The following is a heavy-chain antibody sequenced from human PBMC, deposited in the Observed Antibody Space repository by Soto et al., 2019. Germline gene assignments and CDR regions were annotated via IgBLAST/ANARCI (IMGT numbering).Heavy chain of an antibody. J-gene: IGHJ6*02. Sequence: QVQLVESGGGVVQPGRSLRLSCAASGFTFSSYGMHWVRQAPGKGLEWVAVISYDGSNKYYADSVKGRFTISRDNSKNTLYLQMNSLRAEDTAVYYWAKALASESGRYYYYYGMDVWGQGTTVTVSS. D-gene: IGHD3-3*01. V-gene: IGHV3-30*18. CDR2: ISYDGSNK. CDR1: GFTFSSYG. CDR3: AKALASESGRYYYYYGMDV.